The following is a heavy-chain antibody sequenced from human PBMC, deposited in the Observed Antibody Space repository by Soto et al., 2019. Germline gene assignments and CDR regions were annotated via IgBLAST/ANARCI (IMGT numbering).Heavy chain of an antibody. Sequence: QVHLEESGGGVVQPGRSLRLSCAASGFTFSTTGMHWVRQAPGKGLEWVAMISHDGGEKFYTDSVKGRFTISRDTSKNTLYLQMDSLRPEDTAIYHCAKDLYGAGWYNYFDPWGQGTLVTVSS. CDR1: GFTFSTTG. J-gene: IGHJ5*02. V-gene: IGHV3-30*18. CDR3: AKDLYGAGWYNYFDP. D-gene: IGHD6-19*01. CDR2: ISHDGGEK.